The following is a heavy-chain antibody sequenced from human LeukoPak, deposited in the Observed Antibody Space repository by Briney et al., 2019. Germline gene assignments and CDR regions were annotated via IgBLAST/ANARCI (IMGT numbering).Heavy chain of an antibody. CDR3: ARDRETVYYDSSGYLNWFDP. D-gene: IGHD3-22*01. CDR1: GYTFTSYG. V-gene: IGHV1-18*01. Sequence: APVKVSCKASGYTFTSYGISWVRQAPGQGLEWMGWISAYNGNTNYAQKLQGRVTMTTDTSTSTAYMELRSLRADDTAVYYCARDRETVYYDSSGYLNWFDPWGQGTLVTVSS. J-gene: IGHJ5*02. CDR2: ISAYNGNT.